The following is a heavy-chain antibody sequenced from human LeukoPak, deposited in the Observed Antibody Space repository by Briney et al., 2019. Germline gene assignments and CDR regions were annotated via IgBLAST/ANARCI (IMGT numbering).Heavy chain of an antibody. CDR2: ISGSGGST. CDR1: GFTFSSYG. Sequence: GGSLRLSCAASGFTFSSYGMSWVRQAPGKGLEWVSAISGSGGSTYYADSVKGRFTISKDNSKNTLYLQMNSLRAEDTAVYYCAKDLRMIVVVITLDYWGQGTLVTVSS. J-gene: IGHJ4*02. V-gene: IGHV3-23*01. D-gene: IGHD3-22*01. CDR3: AKDLRMIVVVITLDY.